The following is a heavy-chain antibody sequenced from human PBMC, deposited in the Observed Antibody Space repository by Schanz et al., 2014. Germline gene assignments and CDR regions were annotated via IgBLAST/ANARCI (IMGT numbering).Heavy chain of an antibody. CDR3: VKEGTVVSGSPRDY. V-gene: IGHV3-53*01. J-gene: IGHJ4*02. CDR2: IYSGGDT. Sequence: VQLLESGGGLFKPGGSLRLSCAGSGFTFADYYMTWIRQAPGKGLEWVSLIYSGGDTYYTDSVKGRFTISRDNSKNTLDLQMSSLRADDTAVYYCVKEGTVVSGSPRDYWGQGALVTVSS. D-gene: IGHD3-10*01. CDR1: GFTFADYY.